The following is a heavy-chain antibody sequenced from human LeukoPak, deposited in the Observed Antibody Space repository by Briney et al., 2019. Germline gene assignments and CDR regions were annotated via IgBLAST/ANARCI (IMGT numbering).Heavy chain of an antibody. CDR3: ARDYTGYNWFDP. V-gene: IGHV3-33*01. CDR2: IWYDGSNK. Sequence: GGSLRLSCAASGFTFSSYGMHWVRQAPGKGLEWVAVIWYDGSNKYYADSVKGRFTISRDNSKNTLYLQMNSLRAEDTAVYYCARDYTGYNWFDPWGQGNLVTVSS. J-gene: IGHJ5*02. D-gene: IGHD2-2*03. CDR1: GFTFSSYG.